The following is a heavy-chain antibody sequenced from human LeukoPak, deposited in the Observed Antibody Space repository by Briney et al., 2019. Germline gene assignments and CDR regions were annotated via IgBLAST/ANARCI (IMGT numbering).Heavy chain of an antibody. J-gene: IGHJ4*02. CDR2: IYSGGST. CDR1: GFTVSSNY. Sequence: GGSLRLYCAASGFTVSSNYMSWVRQAPGKGLEWVSVIYSGGSTYYADSVKGRFTISRDNSKNTLYLQMNSLRAEDTAVYYCARGPRPGYYYDSSGYYSEGYFDYWGQGTLVTVSS. V-gene: IGHV3-53*01. CDR3: ARGPRPGYYYDSSGYYSEGYFDY. D-gene: IGHD3-22*01.